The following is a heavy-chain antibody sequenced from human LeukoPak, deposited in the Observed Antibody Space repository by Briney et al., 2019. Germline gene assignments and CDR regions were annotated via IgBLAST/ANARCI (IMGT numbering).Heavy chain of an antibody. V-gene: IGHV4-59*08. CDR1: GGSISSYY. D-gene: IGHD5-24*01. CDR2: IYYSGST. J-gene: IGHJ4*02. CDR3: AGHGGYNSPMPY. Sequence: SETLSLTCTVSGGSISSYYWSWIRQPPAKGLEWIGYIYYSGSTNYNPSLKSRVTISVDTSKNHFSLKLSSVTGADTAVYYCAGHGGYNSPMPYWGQGTLVTVSS.